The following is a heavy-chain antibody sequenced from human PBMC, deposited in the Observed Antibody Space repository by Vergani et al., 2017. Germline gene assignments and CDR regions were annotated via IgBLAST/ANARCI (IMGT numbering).Heavy chain of an antibody. J-gene: IGHJ4*02. Sequence: QVQLVQSGAEVKKPGASVKVSCKASGYTFTSYYMHWVRQAPGQGLEWMGIINPSGGSTSYAQKFQGRVTMTTDTSTSTAYMELRSLRSDDTAVYYCARRSGYEFSYGYDYWGQGTLVTVSS. CDR3: ARRSGYEFSYGYDY. CDR1: GYTFTSYY. D-gene: IGHD5-12*01. V-gene: IGHV1-46*01. CDR2: INPSGGST.